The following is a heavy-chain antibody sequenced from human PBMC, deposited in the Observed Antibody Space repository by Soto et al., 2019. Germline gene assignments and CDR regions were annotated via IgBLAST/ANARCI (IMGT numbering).Heavy chain of an antibody. D-gene: IGHD3-10*01. CDR1: GYTFTGYY. Sequence: GASVKVSCKASGYTFTGYYMHWVRQAPGQGLEWMGWINPNSGGTNYAQKFQGWVTMTRDTSISTAYMELSRLRSDDTAVYYCARAAYYGSGSYYNVDYYYGMDVWGQRTTVTVSS. V-gene: IGHV1-2*04. CDR3: ARAAYYGSGSYYNVDYYYGMDV. CDR2: INPNSGGT. J-gene: IGHJ6*02.